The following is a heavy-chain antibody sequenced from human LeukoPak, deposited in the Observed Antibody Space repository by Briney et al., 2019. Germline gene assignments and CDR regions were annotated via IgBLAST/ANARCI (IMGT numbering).Heavy chain of an antibody. D-gene: IGHD3-22*01. CDR3: AKFSLYDNSGYYSWLFDF. CDR2: IQQDGSEK. J-gene: IGHJ4*02. V-gene: IGHV3-7*01. CDR1: GFTLSTSW. Sequence: GGSLRLSRAACGFTLSTSWMSWVRQAPGKGLEWVANIQQDGSEKYYVDSVKGRFTISRDNAKNSLYLQMNSLRAEDTAVYYCAKFSLYDNSGYYSWLFDFWGQGTLVTVSS.